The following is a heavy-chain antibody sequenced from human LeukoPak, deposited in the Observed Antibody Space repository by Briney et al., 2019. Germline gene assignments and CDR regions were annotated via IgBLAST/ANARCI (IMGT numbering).Heavy chain of an antibody. CDR2: MNPNSGNT. Sequence: ASVKVSCKASGGTFSSYAINWVRQATGQGLEWMGWMNPNSGNTGYAQKFQGRVTMTRNTSISTAYMELSSLRSEDTAVYYCARGYRGLWFGESPVGYWGQGTLVTVSS. V-gene: IGHV1-8*02. CDR3: ARGYRGLWFGESPVGY. CDR1: GGTFSSYA. D-gene: IGHD3-10*01. J-gene: IGHJ4*02.